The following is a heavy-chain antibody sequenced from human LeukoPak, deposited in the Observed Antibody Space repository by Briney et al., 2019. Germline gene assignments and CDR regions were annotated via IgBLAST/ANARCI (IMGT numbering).Heavy chain of an antibody. V-gene: IGHV1-3*01. CDR2: INVGNGNT. CDR1: GGTFSSYA. CDR3: ARGPTRPWFDP. J-gene: IGHJ5*02. D-gene: IGHD5-12*01. Sequence: ASVTVSCTASGGTFSSYAIGWVRQAPGQRLEWMGWINVGNGNTKYSQKFQGRVTITRDTSASTAYMELSSLRSEDTAVYYCARGPTRPWFDPWGQGTLVTVSS.